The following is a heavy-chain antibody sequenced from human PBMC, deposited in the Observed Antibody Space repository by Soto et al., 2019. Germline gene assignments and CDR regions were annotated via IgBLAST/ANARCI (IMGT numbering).Heavy chain of an antibody. CDR1: GYSFTSYW. CDR3: ARQETYYYGSGSYYNPFYYYYGMDV. D-gene: IGHD3-10*01. Sequence: GESLKISCKGSGYSFTSYWISWVRQMPGKGLEWMGRIDPSDSYTNYSPSFQGHVTISADKSISTAYLQWSSLKASDTAMYYCARQETYYYGSGSYYNPFYYYYGMDVWGQRTTVTVSS. J-gene: IGHJ6*02. CDR2: IDPSDSYT. V-gene: IGHV5-10-1*01.